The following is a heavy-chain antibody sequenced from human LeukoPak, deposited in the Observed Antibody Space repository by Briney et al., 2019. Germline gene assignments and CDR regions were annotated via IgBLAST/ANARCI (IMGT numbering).Heavy chain of an antibody. CDR1: GFTFSSYG. V-gene: IGHV3-33*01. J-gene: IGHJ4*02. CDR2: IWYDGSNK. CDR3: ARENYDSSGYYYFDY. Sequence: PGRSLRLSCAASGFTFSSYGTPWVRQAPGKGLERVAVIWYDGSNKYYADSVKGRFTISRDNSKNTLYLQMNSLRAEDTAVYYCARENYDSSGYYYFDYWGQGTLVTVSS. D-gene: IGHD3-22*01.